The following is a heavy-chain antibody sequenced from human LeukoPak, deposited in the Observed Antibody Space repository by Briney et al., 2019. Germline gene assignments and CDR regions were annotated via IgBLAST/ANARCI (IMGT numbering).Heavy chain of an antibody. D-gene: IGHD2-2*01. CDR1: GGSFSGYY. CDR2: INHSGST. J-gene: IGHJ4*02. CDR3: ARGVGGYCSSTSCSDY. V-gene: IGHV4-34*01. Sequence: PSETLSLTCAVYGGSFSGYYWSWIRQPPGKGLEWIGEINHSGSTNYNPSLKSRVTISVDTSKNQFSLKLSSVTAADTAVYYCARGVGGYCSSTSCSDYWGQGTLVTVSS.